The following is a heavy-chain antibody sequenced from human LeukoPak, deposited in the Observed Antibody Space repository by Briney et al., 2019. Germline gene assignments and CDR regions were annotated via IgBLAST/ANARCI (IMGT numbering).Heavy chain of an antibody. J-gene: IGHJ4*02. Sequence: GGSLRLSCAASGFTFSSYAMHGVRQAPGKGLEWVAFIRDDASDKYYADSVKGRFTISRDNSENTLSLQMNSLRVEDTAVYYCARDSKYYGSGSLDYWGQGTLVTVSS. V-gene: IGHV3-30*02. CDR2: IRDDASDK. CDR3: ARDSKYYGSGSLDY. CDR1: GFTFSSYA. D-gene: IGHD3-10*01.